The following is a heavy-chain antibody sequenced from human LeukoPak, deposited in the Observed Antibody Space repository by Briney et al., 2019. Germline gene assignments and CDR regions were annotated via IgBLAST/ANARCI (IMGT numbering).Heavy chain of an antibody. Sequence: PSETLSLTCTVSGGSISSGSYYWSWIWQPAGKGLEWIGRIYTSGSTTYNPSLKSRVTMSVDTSKNQFSLKLSSVTAADTAVYYCARANECELLSNAFDIWGQGTMVTVSS. J-gene: IGHJ3*02. CDR1: GGSISSGSYY. CDR2: IYTSGST. V-gene: IGHV4-61*02. CDR3: ARANECELLSNAFDI. D-gene: IGHD1-26*01.